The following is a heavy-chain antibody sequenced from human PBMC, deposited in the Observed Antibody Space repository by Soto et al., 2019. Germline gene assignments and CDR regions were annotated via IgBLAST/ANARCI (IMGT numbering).Heavy chain of an antibody. CDR3: ARVMAAAGRWSWDV. CDR2: IYHSGST. CDR1: GGSISSSNW. Sequence: QVQLQESGPGLVKPSGTLSLTCAVSGGSISSSNWWSWVRQPPGKGLEWIGEIYHSGSTNYNPSLKSRVTLSVDQAKNQFSLELSSVTAAGTGGYYCARVMAAAGRWSWDVWGQGTTVTVSS. V-gene: IGHV4-4*02. D-gene: IGHD6-13*01. J-gene: IGHJ6*02.